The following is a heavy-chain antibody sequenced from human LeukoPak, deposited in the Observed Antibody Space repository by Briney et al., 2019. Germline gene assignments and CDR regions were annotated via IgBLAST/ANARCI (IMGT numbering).Heavy chain of an antibody. CDR3: ARIAARDYYYYYYMDV. Sequence: GASVKVSCKASGGTFSSYAISWVRQAPEQGLEWMGGIIPIFGTANYAQKFQGRVTITTDESTSTAYMELSSLRSEDTAVYYCARIAARDYYYYYYMDVWGKGTTVTVSS. CDR1: GGTFSSYA. J-gene: IGHJ6*03. D-gene: IGHD6-6*01. V-gene: IGHV1-69*05. CDR2: IIPIFGTA.